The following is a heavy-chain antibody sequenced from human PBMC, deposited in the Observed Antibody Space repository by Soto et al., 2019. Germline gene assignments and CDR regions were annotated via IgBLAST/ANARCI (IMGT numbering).Heavy chain of an antibody. Sequence: QVQLQESGPGLVKPSETLSLSCTVSGGSVSSGGYYWSWIRQPPGKGLEWIGSIYSSGSTNYNPALKSRITISVDTSKSQFSLRLRSLTAADTALYCASAAPRYSSSWFYFDYWGQGTLVTVSS. J-gene: IGHJ4*02. D-gene: IGHD6-13*01. CDR2: IYSSGST. CDR3: ASAAPRYSSSWFYFDY. CDR1: GGSVSSGGYY. V-gene: IGHV4-61*08.